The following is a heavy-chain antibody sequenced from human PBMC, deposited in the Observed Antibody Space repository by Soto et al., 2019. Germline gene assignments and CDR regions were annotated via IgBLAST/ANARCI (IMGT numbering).Heavy chain of an antibody. Sequence: GESLKISCKGSGYSFTSYWIGWVRQMPGKGLEWMGIIYPGDSDTRYSPSFQGQVTISADKSISTAYLQWSSLKASDTAMYYCARYMVRGATQPWEDYGMDVWGQGTKVTVSS. CDR2: IYPGDSDT. CDR3: ARYMVRGATQPWEDYGMDV. CDR1: GYSFTSYW. J-gene: IGHJ6*02. V-gene: IGHV5-51*01. D-gene: IGHD3-10*01.